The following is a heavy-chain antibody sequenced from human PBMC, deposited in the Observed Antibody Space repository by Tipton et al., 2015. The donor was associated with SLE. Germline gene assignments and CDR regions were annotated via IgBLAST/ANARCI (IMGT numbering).Heavy chain of an antibody. J-gene: IGHJ4*02. CDR3: ARAMVRGEWYFDY. CDR1: GFTVSSNY. V-gene: IGHV3-53*01. D-gene: IGHD3-10*01. CDR2: IYSGGST. Sequence: SLRLSCAASGFTVSSNYMSWVRQAPGKGLEWVSVIYSGGSTYYADSVKGRFTISRDNSKNTLNLQMNSLRAEDTAVYYCARAMVRGEWYFDYWGQGTLVTVAS.